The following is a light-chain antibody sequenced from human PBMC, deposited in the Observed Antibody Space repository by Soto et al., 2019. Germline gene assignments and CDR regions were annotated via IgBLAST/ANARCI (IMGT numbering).Light chain of an antibody. CDR2: EVT. Sequence: QSALTQPPSASGSPGQSVTISCTGTSSDVCGYNYVSWYQQHPGKAPKVMTYEVTKRPSGVPDRYSGSKSGNTASLTVSGLQAEDEADYYCSSYAGSNTYVFGTGTKLTVL. J-gene: IGLJ1*01. CDR1: SSDVCGYNY. CDR3: SSYAGSNTYV. V-gene: IGLV2-8*01.